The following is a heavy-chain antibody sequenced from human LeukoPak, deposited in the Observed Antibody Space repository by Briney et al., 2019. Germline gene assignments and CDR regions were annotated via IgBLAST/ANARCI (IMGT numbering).Heavy chain of an antibody. V-gene: IGHV3-66*01. D-gene: IGHD4-17*01. CDR3: ARDDFRTTVTTRWFDP. Sequence: GGSLRLSCVASGFTVSSNYMSRVRQAPGKGLEWVSVIYSGGDTYYANSVKGRFTISRDNSKNTLYLQMNSLRAEDTAVYYCARDDFRTTVTTRWFDPWGQGTLVTVSS. CDR2: IYSGGDT. J-gene: IGHJ5*02. CDR1: GFTVSSNY.